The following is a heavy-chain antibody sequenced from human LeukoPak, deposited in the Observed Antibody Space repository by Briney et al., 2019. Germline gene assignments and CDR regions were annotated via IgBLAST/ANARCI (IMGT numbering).Heavy chain of an antibody. CDR3: ARVRDEDAFDI. CDR1: GGSISSSSYY. CDR2: IYYSGST. Sequence: PSETLSLTCTVSGGSISSSSYYWGWIRQPPGKGLEWIGSIYYSGSTYYNPSLKSRVTISVDTSKNQFSLKLSSVTAADTAVYYCARVRDEDAFDIWSQGTMVTVSS. D-gene: IGHD4/OR15-4a*01. V-gene: IGHV4-39*01. J-gene: IGHJ3*02.